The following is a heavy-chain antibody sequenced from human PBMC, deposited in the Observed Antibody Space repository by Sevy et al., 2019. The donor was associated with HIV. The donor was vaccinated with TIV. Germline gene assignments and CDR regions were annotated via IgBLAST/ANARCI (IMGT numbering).Heavy chain of an antibody. J-gene: IGHJ3*02. D-gene: IGHD3-10*01. CDR1: GGSISSGDYY. Sequence: SETLSLTCTVSGGSISSGDYYWSWIRQPPGKGLEWIGYIYYSGSTYYNPSLKSRVTISVDTSKNQFSLKLSSVTAADTAVYYCARAGGVLWFGESRSDALDIWGQGTMVTVSS. CDR2: IYYSGST. CDR3: ARAGGVLWFGESRSDALDI. V-gene: IGHV4-30-4*01.